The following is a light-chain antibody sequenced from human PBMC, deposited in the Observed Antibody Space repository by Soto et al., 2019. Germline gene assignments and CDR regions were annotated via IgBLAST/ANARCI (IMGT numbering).Light chain of an antibody. Sequence: EIVMTQSPATLSVSPGERATLSCRASQSVSSNLAWYQQKPGQAPRLLIFGASSRATGIPDRFSGSGSGTEFTLTISSLQSEDFAVYYCHQYDNWPKTFGQGTRLEI. CDR2: GAS. CDR1: QSVSSN. V-gene: IGKV3D-15*01. CDR3: HQYDNWPKT. J-gene: IGKJ5*01.